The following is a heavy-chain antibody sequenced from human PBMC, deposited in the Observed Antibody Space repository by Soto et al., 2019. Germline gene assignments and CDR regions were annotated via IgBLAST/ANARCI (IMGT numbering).Heavy chain of an antibody. Sequence: PSETLSLNCSVYGGSFSGYYWSWIRQPPGKGLEWIGEINHSGVTNYKPSLKRRVTISVDTSKNQFSLQLKSVTAADTALYYCARFSGSYYYAMDVWGQASTVT. J-gene: IGHJ6*02. CDR3: ARFSGSYYYAMDV. CDR1: GGSFSGYY. V-gene: IGHV4-34*01. D-gene: IGHD6-19*01. CDR2: INHSGVT.